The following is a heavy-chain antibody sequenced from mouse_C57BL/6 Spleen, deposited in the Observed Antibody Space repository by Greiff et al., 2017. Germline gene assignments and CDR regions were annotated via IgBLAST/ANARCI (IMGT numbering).Heavy chain of an antibody. CDR3: TRRDYSNPYYAMDY. Sequence: QVQLKESGAELVRPGASVTLSCKASGYTFTAYEMHWVKQTPVPGLEWIGASYPETGGTAYNQKFKGKAILTADKSSSTAYMELRSLTSEDSAVYYCTRRDYSNPYYAMDYWGQGTSVTVSS. J-gene: IGHJ4*01. CDR2: SYPETGGT. CDR1: GYTFTAYE. D-gene: IGHD2-5*01. V-gene: IGHV1-15*01.